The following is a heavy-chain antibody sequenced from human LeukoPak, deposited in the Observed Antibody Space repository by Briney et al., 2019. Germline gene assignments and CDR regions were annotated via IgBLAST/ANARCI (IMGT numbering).Heavy chain of an antibody. CDR1: GGSISSSSYY. Sequence: SETLSLTCTVSGGSISSSSYYRGWIRQPPGKGLEWIGSIYYSGSTYYNPSLMSRVTISVDTSKNQFSLKLSSVTAADTAVYYCARRGYDSSGYYYAYWGQGTLVTVSS. CDR2: IYYSGST. J-gene: IGHJ4*02. CDR3: ARRGYDSSGYYYAY. V-gene: IGHV4-39*01. D-gene: IGHD3-22*01.